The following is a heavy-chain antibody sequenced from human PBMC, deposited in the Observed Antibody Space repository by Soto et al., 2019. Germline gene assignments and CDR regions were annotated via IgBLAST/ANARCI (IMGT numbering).Heavy chain of an antibody. J-gene: IGHJ6*02. CDR1: GFTFSSYS. Sequence: GGSLRLSCAASGFTFSSYSMNWVRQAPGKGLEWVSSISSSSSYIYYADSVKGRFTISRDNAKNSLYLQMNSLRAEDTAVYYCAKKPHYDFWSGYNPYYYYYGMDVWGQGTTVTVSS. V-gene: IGHV3-21*01. CDR3: AKKPHYDFWSGYNPYYYYYGMDV. CDR2: ISSSSSYI. D-gene: IGHD3-3*01.